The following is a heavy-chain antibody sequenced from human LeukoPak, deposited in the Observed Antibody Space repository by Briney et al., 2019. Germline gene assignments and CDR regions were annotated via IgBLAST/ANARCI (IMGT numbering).Heavy chain of an antibody. D-gene: IGHD1-1*01. Sequence: SETLSLTCTVSGYSITSGYYWGWIWQPPGKGLEWIGSIYHTGSTHYNPSLKSRVTISVDTSKNHFSLELTSVTAADTAVYYCARFPTVRAYYYYYMDVWGKGTTVNVSS. CDR1: GYSITSGYY. J-gene: IGHJ6*03. V-gene: IGHV4-38-2*02. CDR3: ARFPTVRAYYYYYMDV. CDR2: IYHTGST.